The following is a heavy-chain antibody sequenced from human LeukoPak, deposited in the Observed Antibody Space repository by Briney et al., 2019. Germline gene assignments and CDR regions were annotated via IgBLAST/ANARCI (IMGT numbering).Heavy chain of an antibody. CDR1: GFTFSSYG. CDR2: ISWNSGSI. D-gene: IGHD3-10*01. J-gene: IGHJ6*02. Sequence: GGSLRLSCAASGFTFSSYGMNWVRQAPGKGLEWVSGISWNSGSIGYADSVKGRFTISRDNAKNSLYLQMNSLRAEDTALYYCAKDLMVRGVIGLPSYGMDVWGQGTTVTVSS. CDR3: AKDLMVRGVIGLPSYGMDV. V-gene: IGHV3-9*01.